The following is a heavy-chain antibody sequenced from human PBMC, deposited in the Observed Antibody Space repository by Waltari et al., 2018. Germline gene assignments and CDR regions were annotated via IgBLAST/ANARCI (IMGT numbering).Heavy chain of an antibody. CDR1: GYTFTGYY. D-gene: IGHD6-13*01. J-gene: IGHJ1*01. CDR2: INPNSGGT. CDR3: ASSGAADVYSKPQGYFQH. Sequence: QVQLVQSGSEVKKPGASVKVSCKASGYTFTGYYMHWVRQAPGQGLEWMGWINPNSGGTNYAQKFQGMVTMTRDTSISTAYMELSRLGSDDTAVYFCASSGAADVYSKPQGYFQHWRQGTLVTVSS. V-gene: IGHV1-2*02.